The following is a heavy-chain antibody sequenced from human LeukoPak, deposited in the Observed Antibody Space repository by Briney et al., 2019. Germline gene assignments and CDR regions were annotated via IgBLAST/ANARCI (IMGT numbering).Heavy chain of an antibody. CDR3: ARYPLGYCSGGSCYV. CDR2: IYTSGST. V-gene: IGHV4-61*02. J-gene: IGHJ4*02. CDR1: GGSISSGSYY. Sequence: SETLSLTCTVSGGSISSGSYYWSWIRQPAGKGLEWIGRIYTSGSTNYNPSLKSRVTISVDTSKNQFSLKLSPVTAADTAVYYCARYPLGYCSGGSCYVWGQGTLVTVSS. D-gene: IGHD2-15*01.